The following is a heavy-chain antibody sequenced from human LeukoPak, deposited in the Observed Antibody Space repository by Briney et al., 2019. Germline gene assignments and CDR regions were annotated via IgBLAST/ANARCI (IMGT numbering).Heavy chain of an antibody. CDR1: GGTFSSYA. D-gene: IGHD3-10*01. V-gene: IGHV1-18*01. CDR2: ISAYNDNT. Sequence: ASVKVSCKASGGTFSSYAISWVRQAPGQGLEWMGWISAYNDNTNYAQKLQGRVTMTADTSTSTDYMELRSLRSDDTAVYYCARVSSGLFDPWGQGTLVTVSS. CDR3: ARVSSGLFDP. J-gene: IGHJ5*02.